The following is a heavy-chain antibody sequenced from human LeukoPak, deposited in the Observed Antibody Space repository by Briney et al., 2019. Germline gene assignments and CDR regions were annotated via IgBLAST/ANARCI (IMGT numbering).Heavy chain of an antibody. Sequence: GGSLGLSCAASGFTCSNYVMSWVRQVPGEGLEWVSAISGSGSNTFYADSVKGRFTISRDNSKSTLYLQMNSLRAEDTAIYYCAKDQMIAGGQVYWGQGTLVTVSS. CDR1: GFTCSNYV. CDR2: ISGSGSNT. J-gene: IGHJ4*02. CDR3: AKDQMIAGGQVY. V-gene: IGHV3-23*01. D-gene: IGHD3-22*01.